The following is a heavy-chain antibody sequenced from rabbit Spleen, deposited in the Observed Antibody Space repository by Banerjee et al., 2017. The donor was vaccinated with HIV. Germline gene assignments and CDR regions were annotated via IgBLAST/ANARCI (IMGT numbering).Heavy chain of an antibody. Sequence: QSLEESGGGLVQPEGSLTLTCTASGFSFSTRYYMCWFRQAPGKGLECVACIYADRSGSPYYANWAKGRFTISRTSSTTVTLEMTSLTAADTATYFCARNYVNAFDPWGQGTLVTVS. CDR3: ARNYVNAFDP. CDR2: IYADRSGSP. J-gene: IGHJ2*01. V-gene: IGHV1S40*01. D-gene: IGHD1-1*01. CDR1: GFSFSTRYY.